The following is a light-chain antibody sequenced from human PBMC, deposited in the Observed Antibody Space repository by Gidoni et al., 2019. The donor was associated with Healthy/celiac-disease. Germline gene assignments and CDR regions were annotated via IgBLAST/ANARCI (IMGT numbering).Light chain of an antibody. Sequence: QSPSSLSASVGDRVTITCRASQSISSYLNWYQQKPGKAPKLLIYAASSLQSGVPSRFSGSGSGTDFTLTISSLQPEDFATYYCQQSYSTLFTFXPXTKVXIK. CDR1: QSISSY. CDR3: QQSYSTLFT. J-gene: IGKJ3*01. CDR2: AAS. V-gene: IGKV1-39*01.